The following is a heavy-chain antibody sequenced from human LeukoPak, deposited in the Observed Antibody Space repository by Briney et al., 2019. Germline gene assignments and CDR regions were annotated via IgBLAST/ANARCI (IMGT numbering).Heavy chain of an antibody. D-gene: IGHD2-21*01. CDR2: IYSGGST. J-gene: IGHJ4*02. CDR1: GFTVSSNY. CDR3: AKNGAYCGGDCSR. V-gene: IGHV3-53*01. Sequence: GGSLRLSCAASGFTVSSNYMSWVRQAPGKGLEWVSVIYSGGSTYYADSVKGRFTISRDNSKNTLYLQMNSLRAEDTAVYYCAKNGAYCGGDCSRWGQGTLVTVSS.